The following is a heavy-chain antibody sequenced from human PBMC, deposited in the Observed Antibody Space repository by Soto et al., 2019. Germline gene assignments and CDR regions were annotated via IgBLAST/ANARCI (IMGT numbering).Heavy chain of an antibody. Sequence: QVQLVESGGGVVQPGRSLRLSCAASGFTFSSYGMHWVRQAPGKGLEWVAVIWYDGSNKYYADSVKGRFTISRDNSKNTLYLQMNSLSAEDTAVYYCARDGGYSSLDYWGEGTLVTVSS. J-gene: IGHJ4*02. D-gene: IGHD5-18*01. CDR1: GFTFSSYG. CDR2: IWYDGSNK. V-gene: IGHV3-33*01. CDR3: ARDGGYSSLDY.